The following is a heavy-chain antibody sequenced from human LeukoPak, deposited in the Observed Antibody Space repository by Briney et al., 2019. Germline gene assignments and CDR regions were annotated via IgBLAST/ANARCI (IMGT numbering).Heavy chain of an antibody. V-gene: IGHV4-34*01. CDR1: GGSFSGYY. J-gene: IGHJ5*02. Sequence: ASETLSLTCAVYGGSFSGYYWSWIRQPPGKGLEWIGEINHSGSTNYNPSLKSRVTISVDTSKNQFSLKLSSVTAADTAVYYCARGPRGLLWFGANWFDPWGQGILVTVSS. D-gene: IGHD3-10*01. CDR2: INHSGST. CDR3: ARGPRGLLWFGANWFDP.